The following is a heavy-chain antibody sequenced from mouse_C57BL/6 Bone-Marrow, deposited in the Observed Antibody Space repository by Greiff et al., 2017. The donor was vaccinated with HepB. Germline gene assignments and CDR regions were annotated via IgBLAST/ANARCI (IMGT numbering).Heavy chain of an antibody. J-gene: IGHJ2*01. Sequence: VQLQQSGAELVRPGTSVKVSCKASGYAFTNYLIGWVKQRPGQGLEWIGVINPGSGGTNYNEKFKGKATLTADKSSSTAYMQLSSLTSEDSAVYFCASLSFFDYWGQGTTLTVSS. CDR1: GYAFTNYL. CDR2: INPGSGGT. CDR3: ASLSFFDY. V-gene: IGHV1-54*01.